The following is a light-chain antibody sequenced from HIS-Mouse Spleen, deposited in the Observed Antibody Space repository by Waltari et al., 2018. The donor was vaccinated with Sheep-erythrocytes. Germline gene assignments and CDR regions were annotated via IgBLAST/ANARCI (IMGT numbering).Light chain of an antibody. Sequence: QSALTQPRPVSGSPGPSVTIPCTGTSSDVGCYNYSSWYQQHPGKAPKLMIYDVRKRPSGVPDRFSGSKSGNTASLTISGLQAEDEADYYCCSYAGSYTWVFGGGTKLTVL. V-gene: IGLV2-11*01. CDR1: SSDVGCYNY. CDR3: CSYAGSYTWV. CDR2: DVR. J-gene: IGLJ3*02.